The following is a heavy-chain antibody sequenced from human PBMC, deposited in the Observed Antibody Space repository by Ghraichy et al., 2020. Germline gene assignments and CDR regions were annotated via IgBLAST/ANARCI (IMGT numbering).Heavy chain of an antibody. Sequence: GGSLRLSCAASGFTFSSYVMSWVRQGPGKGLEWVSSISGSGGSTYYADSVKGRFTISRDNSKNTLYLQMSSLRAEDTAVYYCAKRRVGVKDSTIWYLDCWGQGTLVTVSS. CDR3: AKRRVGVKDSTIWYLDC. D-gene: IGHD2-2*01. CDR2: ISGSGGST. V-gene: IGHV3-23*01. CDR1: GFTFSSYV. J-gene: IGHJ4*02.